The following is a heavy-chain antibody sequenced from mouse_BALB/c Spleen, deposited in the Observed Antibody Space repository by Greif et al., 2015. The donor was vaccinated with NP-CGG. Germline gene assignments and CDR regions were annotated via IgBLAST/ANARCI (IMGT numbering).Heavy chain of an antibody. V-gene: IGHV5-9-1*01. CDR2: ISSGGSYT. Sequence: EVMLVESGGGLVKPGGSLKLSCAASGFTFSSYAMSWVRQTPEKRLEWVATISSGGSYTYYPDSVKGRFTISRDNAKNTLLLKMRSLRSKDTAMYYCSRSYDYGDYYAMDYWGQGTTVTVSS. J-gene: IGHJ4*01. D-gene: IGHD2-4*01. CDR3: SRSYDYGDYYAMDY. CDR1: GFTFSSYA.